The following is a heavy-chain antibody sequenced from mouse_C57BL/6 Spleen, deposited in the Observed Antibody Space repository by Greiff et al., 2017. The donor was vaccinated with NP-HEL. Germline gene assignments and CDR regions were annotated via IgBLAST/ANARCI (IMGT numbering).Heavy chain of an antibody. CDR1: GYTFTSYW. D-gene: IGHD2-3*01. V-gene: IGHV1-69*01. J-gene: IGHJ4*01. Sequence: QVQLQQPGAELVMPGASVKLSCKASGYTFTSYWMHWVKQRPGQGLEWIGEIDPSDSYTNYNQKFKGKSTLTVDKSSSPAYMQLSSLTSEDSAVYYCARWLLGYAMDYWGQGTSVTVSS. CDR3: ARWLLGYAMDY. CDR2: IDPSDSYT.